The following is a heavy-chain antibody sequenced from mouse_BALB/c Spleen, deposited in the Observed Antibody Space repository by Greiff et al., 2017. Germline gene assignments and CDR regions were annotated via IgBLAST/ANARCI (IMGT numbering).Heavy chain of an antibody. V-gene: IGHV5-9-4*01. D-gene: IGHD1-1*01. Sequence: EVMLVESGGGLVKPGGSLKLSCAASGFTFSSYAMSWVRQSPEKRLEWVAEISSGGSYTYYPDTVTGRFTISRDNAKNTLYLEMSSLRSEDTAMYYCARDDYYGSSDAMDYWGQGTSVTVSS. J-gene: IGHJ4*01. CDR1: GFTFSSYA. CDR3: ARDDYYGSSDAMDY. CDR2: ISSGGSYT.